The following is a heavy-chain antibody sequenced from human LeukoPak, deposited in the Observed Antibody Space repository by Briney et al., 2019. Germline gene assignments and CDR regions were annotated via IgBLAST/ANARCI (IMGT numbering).Heavy chain of an antibody. CDR3: ARAGSSATPSTFFGY. D-gene: IGHD2-15*01. V-gene: IGHV3-30*03. CDR1: GFTFSSYG. CDR2: ISNDGSNQ. J-gene: IGHJ4*02. Sequence: PGGSLRLSCSASGFTFSSYGIHWVRQAPGKGLEWVAVISNDGSNQYYADSVKGRFTISRDNSKTTLYLQMNSLRAEDTAVYYCARAGSSATPSTFFGYWGQGTLVTVSS.